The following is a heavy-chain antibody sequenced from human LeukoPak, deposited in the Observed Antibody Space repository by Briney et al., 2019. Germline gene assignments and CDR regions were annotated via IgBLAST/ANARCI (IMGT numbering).Heavy chain of an antibody. Sequence: GGSLRLSCAASGFTFSSHSMNWVRQAPGKGLEWVSSISTSSSYIYYADSVKGRFTIPRDNAKNSLYLQMNSLRAEDTAVYYCARGALVGATDFDYWGQGTLVTVSS. D-gene: IGHD1-26*01. CDR3: ARGALVGATDFDY. CDR1: GFTFSSHS. V-gene: IGHV3-21*01. CDR2: ISTSSSYI. J-gene: IGHJ4*02.